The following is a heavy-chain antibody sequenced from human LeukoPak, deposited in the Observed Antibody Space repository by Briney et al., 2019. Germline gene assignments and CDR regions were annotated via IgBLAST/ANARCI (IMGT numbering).Heavy chain of an antibody. CDR3: AREGHYDILTGYSPVEYYYYYMDV. CDR1: GFTFSTYT. Sequence: HSGGSLRLSCAASGFTFSTYTIRWVRQAPGKGLEWVAVMSYDGNDKHYAASVKGRFTISRDNSKNTVYLQMNSLRAEDTAVYYCAREGHYDILTGYSPVEYYYYYMDVWGKGTTVTVSS. J-gene: IGHJ6*03. D-gene: IGHD3-9*01. V-gene: IGHV3-30*04. CDR2: MSYDGNDK.